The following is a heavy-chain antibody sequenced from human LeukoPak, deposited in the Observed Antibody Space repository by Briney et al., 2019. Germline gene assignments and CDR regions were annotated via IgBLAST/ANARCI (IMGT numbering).Heavy chain of an antibody. J-gene: IGHJ4*02. CDR3: AKEGGSYYFDY. D-gene: IGHD3-16*01. V-gene: IGHV1-2*02. Sequence: ASVKVSCTASGYTFTGYYMHWVRQAPGQGLEWMGWINPNSGGTNYAQKFQGRVTMTRDTSISTAYMELSSLRAEDTALYYCAKEGGSYYFDYWGQETLVTVSS. CDR1: GYTFTGYY. CDR2: INPNSGGT.